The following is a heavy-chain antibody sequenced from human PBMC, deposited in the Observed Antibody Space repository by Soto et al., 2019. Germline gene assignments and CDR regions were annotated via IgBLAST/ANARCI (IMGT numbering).Heavy chain of an antibody. CDR1: GFTFSSYD. J-gene: IGHJ4*02. D-gene: IGHD4-4*01. CDR2: IGTAGDT. Sequence: EVQLVESGGGLVQPGGSLRLSCAASGFTFSSYDMHWVRQATGKGLEWVSAIGTAGDTYYPGSVKGRFTITRENAKNSFYLQMNSLRAGDTAVYYCARGGGLITVTELDYRGQGTLVTVSS. CDR3: ARGGGLITVTELDY. V-gene: IGHV3-13*01.